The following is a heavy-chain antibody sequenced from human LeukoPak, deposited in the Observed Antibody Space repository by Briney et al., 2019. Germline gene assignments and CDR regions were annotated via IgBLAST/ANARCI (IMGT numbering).Heavy chain of an antibody. V-gene: IGHV3-30-3*01. Sequence: GGSLRLSCAASGFTFNSYAMHWVRQAPGKGLEWVALISYDGSNKHYADSVKGRFTISRDNSKNTLYLQMNSLRAEDTAVFYCVRGSGTYDSSGFYAYWGQGTLVTVSS. J-gene: IGHJ4*02. CDR3: VRGSGTYDSSGFYAY. D-gene: IGHD3-22*01. CDR2: ISYDGSNK. CDR1: GFTFNSYA.